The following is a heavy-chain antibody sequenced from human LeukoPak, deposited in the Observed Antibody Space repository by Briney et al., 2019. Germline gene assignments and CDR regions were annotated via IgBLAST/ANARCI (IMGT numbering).Heavy chain of an antibody. CDR1: ESTVSSNY. D-gene: IGHD6-13*01. Sequence: GGSLRLSCVASESTVSSNYMSWVRQAPGKGLEWVSVIYSGGTTFYADSAKGRFTISRDNSMNTLYLHMNSLRVEDTAVYYCARSSTIGAAGLFDSWGQGTLVTVSS. CDR2: IYSGGTT. CDR3: ARSSTIGAAGLFDS. J-gene: IGHJ4*02. V-gene: IGHV3-53*01.